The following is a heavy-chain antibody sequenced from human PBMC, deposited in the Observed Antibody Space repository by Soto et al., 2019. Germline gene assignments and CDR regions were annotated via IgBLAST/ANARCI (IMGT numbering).Heavy chain of an antibody. CDR1: GFTFSSYS. J-gene: IGHJ3*02. V-gene: IGHV3-48*02. Sequence: GGSLRLSCAASGFTFSSYSMNWVRQAPGKGLEWVSYISSSSSTIYYADSVKGRFTISRDNAKNSLYLQMNSLRDEDTAVYYCARDVIDSSGYYYVWGKAPNDFDIWGQGTMVTVSS. CDR3: ARDVIDSSGYYYVWGKAPNDFDI. CDR2: ISSSSSTI. D-gene: IGHD3-22*01.